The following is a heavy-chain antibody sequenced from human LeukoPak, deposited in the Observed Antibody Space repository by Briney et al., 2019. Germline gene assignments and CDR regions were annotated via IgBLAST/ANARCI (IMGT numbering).Heavy chain of an antibody. CDR2: IYSGGST. CDR1: GFTVSSNY. D-gene: IGHD6-13*01. Sequence: GGSLRLSCAASGFTVSSNYMSWVRQAPGKGLEWVSVIYSGGSTYYADSVKGRFTISRDNSKNTLYLQMNSLRAEDTAVYYCARARGGSWSSYFDYWGQGTLVTVSS. V-gene: IGHV3-53*01. CDR3: ARARGGSWSSYFDY. J-gene: IGHJ4*02.